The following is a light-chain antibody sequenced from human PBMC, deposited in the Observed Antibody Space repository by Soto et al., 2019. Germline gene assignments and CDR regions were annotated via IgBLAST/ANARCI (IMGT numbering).Light chain of an antibody. V-gene: IGLV2-23*02. CDR2: EVN. CDR3: CSYAGSYTYVV. CDR1: SSNVGSYKL. Sequence: QSVLTQPASVSGSPGQSITISCTGTSSNVGSYKLVSWYQQHPGKAPKLMIFEVNKRPSGVSNRFSGSKSGNTASLTISGLKVEDEADYYCCSYAGSYTYVVFGGGTKLTVL. J-gene: IGLJ2*01.